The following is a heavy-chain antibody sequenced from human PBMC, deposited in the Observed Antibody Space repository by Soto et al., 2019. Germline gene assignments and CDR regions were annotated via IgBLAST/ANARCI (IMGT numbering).Heavy chain of an antibody. V-gene: IGHV4-59*01. CDR1: GDSIGTYY. Sequence: QVQLQESGPGLVKPSETLSLTCSVSGDSIGTYYWSWVRQPPGKGLEWLGFVHYSGSTQYNPSLKGRVTMSRDTSKNQFSLKLRAGTAADTAVSYGAGEAEGGTVRDWLDPWGQGILVTVSS. CDR2: VHYSGST. D-gene: IGHD3-16*01. J-gene: IGHJ5*02. CDR3: AGEAEGGTVRDWLDP.